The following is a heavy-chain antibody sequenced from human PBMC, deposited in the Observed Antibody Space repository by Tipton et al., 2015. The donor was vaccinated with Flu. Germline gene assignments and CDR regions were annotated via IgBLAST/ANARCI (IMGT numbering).Heavy chain of an antibody. V-gene: IGHV4-38-2*02. CDR3: ARDRWEYASGFDS. Sequence: TLSLTCAVSGYSISSGYYWGWIRQPPGEGLEWIGSISHTGTTSYNPSLKSRVTISVDTSKNQFSLKPTSMTAADTAMYYCARDRWEYASGFDSWGQGTLVTVSP. J-gene: IGHJ4*02. D-gene: IGHD1-26*01. CDR2: ISHTGTT. CDR1: GYSISSGYY.